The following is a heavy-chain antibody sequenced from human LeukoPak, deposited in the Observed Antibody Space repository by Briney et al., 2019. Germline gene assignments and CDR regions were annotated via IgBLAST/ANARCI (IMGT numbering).Heavy chain of an antibody. CDR2: IKSKTDGGTT. D-gene: IGHD1-14*01. CDR3: TTVFSGGISDY. Sequence: PGGSLRLSCAASGFTFSNAWMSGVRQAPGKGLEWVGRIKSKTDGGTTDYAPPVTGRFTISRVDSKNTLYLQMNSLQTEDTAVYYCTTVFSGGISDYWGQGTLVTVSS. CDR1: GFTFSNAW. J-gene: IGHJ4*02. V-gene: IGHV3-15*01.